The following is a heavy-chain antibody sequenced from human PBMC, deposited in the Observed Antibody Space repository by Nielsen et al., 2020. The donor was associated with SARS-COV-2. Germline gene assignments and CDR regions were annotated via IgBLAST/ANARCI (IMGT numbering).Heavy chain of an antibody. CDR3: ARGGSSGYYYSYFDY. Sequence: SCAASGFTFSNAWMSWVRQAPGKGLEWVGRIKSKTDGGTTDYAAPVKGRFTISRDDSKNTLYLQMNSLKTEDTAVYYCARGGSSGYYYSYFDYWGQGTLVTVSS. V-gene: IGHV3-15*01. D-gene: IGHD3-22*01. CDR1: GFTFSNAW. CDR2: IKSKTDGGTT. J-gene: IGHJ4*02.